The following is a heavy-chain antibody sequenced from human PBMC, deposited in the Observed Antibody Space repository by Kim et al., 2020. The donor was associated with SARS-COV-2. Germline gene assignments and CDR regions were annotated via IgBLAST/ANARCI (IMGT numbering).Heavy chain of an antibody. CDR1: GYTFTNYA. D-gene: IGHD6-13*01. Sequence: ASVKVSCKASGYTFTNYAISWVRQAPGQGLDWMGWISAYTGNTNYAQKHQGRVTMTTDTSTSTAYMELRSLRSDDTAVFYCARDGPGSWYVGDYWGQGTLVTVSS. CDR2: ISAYTGNT. CDR3: ARDGPGSWYVGDY. V-gene: IGHV1-18*01. J-gene: IGHJ4*02.